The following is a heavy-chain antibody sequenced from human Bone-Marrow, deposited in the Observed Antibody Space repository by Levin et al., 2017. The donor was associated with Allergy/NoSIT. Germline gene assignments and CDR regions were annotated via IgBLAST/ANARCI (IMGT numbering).Heavy chain of an antibody. J-gene: IGHJ6*02. V-gene: IGHV3-9*01. CDR2: ISWNSGSI. CDR1: GFTFDDYA. Sequence: GGSLRLSCAASGFTFDDYAMHWVRQAPGKGLEWVSGISWNSGSIGYADSVKGRFTISRDNAKNSLYLQMNSLRAEDTALYYCAKGQVAYSSSWYEFAPSLPPASKKKTGGVSYGKKNYYYYGMDVWGQGTTVTVSS. CDR3: AKGQVAYSSSWYEFAPSLPPASKKKTGGVSYGKKNYYYYGMDV. D-gene: IGHD6-13*01.